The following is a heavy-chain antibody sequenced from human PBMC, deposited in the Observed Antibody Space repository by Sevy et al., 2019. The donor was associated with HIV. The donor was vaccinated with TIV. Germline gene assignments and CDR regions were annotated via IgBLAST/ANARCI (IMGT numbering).Heavy chain of an antibody. Sequence: GGSLRLSCVASGFNLSPYWMTWVRQAPGKGLEWVANIKQDGNEKYYVDSVKSRFTVSRDNAKNALYLQMYSLSVEDTAVYCCASNTYHYDSNTYYPVYWGQGTRGTVSS. D-gene: IGHD3-22*01. J-gene: IGHJ4*02. CDR3: ASNTYHYDSNTYYPVY. CDR1: GFNLSPYW. CDR2: IKQDGNEK. V-gene: IGHV3-7*01.